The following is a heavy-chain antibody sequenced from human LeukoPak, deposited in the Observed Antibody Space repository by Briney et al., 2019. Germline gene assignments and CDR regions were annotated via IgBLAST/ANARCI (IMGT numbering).Heavy chain of an antibody. CDR2: INHSGST. J-gene: IGHJ5*02. V-gene: IGHV4-39*07. CDR3: AREVEYQLPPGWFDP. D-gene: IGHD2-2*01. CDR1: GGSISSGDYY. Sequence: PSETLSLTCTVSGGSISSGDYYWSWIRQPPGKGLEWIGEINHSGSTNYNPSLKSRVTISVDTSKNQLSLKLSSVTAADTAVYYGAREVEYQLPPGWFDPWGQGTLVTVSS.